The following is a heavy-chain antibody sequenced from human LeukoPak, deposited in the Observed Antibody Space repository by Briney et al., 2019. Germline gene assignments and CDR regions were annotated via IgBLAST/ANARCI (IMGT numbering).Heavy chain of an antibody. CDR1: GGTFSSHV. J-gene: IGHJ4*02. CDR3: ARVDGYCSSISCFLDY. Sequence: VASVKVSCKTSGGTFSSHVISWMRQAPGQGLEWMGGIIPIFGTANYAQKFQGRVTITADKFTNKVYMELSSLRSDDTAIYFCARVDGYCSSISCFLDYWGQGTLVTVSS. D-gene: IGHD2-2*01. V-gene: IGHV1-69*06. CDR2: IIPIFGTA.